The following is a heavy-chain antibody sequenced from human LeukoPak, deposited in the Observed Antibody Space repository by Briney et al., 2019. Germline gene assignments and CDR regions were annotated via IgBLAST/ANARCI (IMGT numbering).Heavy chain of an antibody. V-gene: IGHV3-9*01. Sequence: SLRLSCAGSGFIFNNYAMHWVRQPPGKGLEWVSGISWNSGSIDYADSVRGRFTVSRDRAKNSLYLQMNYLRPEDTALYFCTKDMDPGGINVWGQGTTVIVSS. D-gene: IGHD2-2*03. CDR3: TKDMDPGGINV. CDR2: ISWNSGSI. J-gene: IGHJ6*02. CDR1: GFIFNNYA.